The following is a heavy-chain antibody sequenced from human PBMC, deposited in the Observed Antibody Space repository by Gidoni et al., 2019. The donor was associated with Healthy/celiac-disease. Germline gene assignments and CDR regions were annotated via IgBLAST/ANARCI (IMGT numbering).Heavy chain of an antibody. Sequence: GGFTISRDNSKNTLYLQMNSLRAEDTAVYYCARDLGPITMVQGGDYYYYGMDVWGQGTTVTVSS. J-gene: IGHJ6*02. CDR3: ARDLGPITMVQGGDYYYYGMDV. V-gene: IGHV3-30*01. D-gene: IGHD3-10*01.